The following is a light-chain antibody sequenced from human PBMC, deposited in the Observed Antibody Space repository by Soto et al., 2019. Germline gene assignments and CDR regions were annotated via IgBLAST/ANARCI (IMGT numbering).Light chain of an antibody. CDR3: LLSYSGARPHV. J-gene: IGLJ1*01. CDR1: TGAVTSAHY. V-gene: IGLV7-46*01. CDR2: DTS. Sequence: QAVVTQEPSLTVSPGGTVTLTCGSSTGAVTSAHYPYWFQQKPGQAPRTLIYDTSNKYSWTPARFSGSLLGGKAALTLSGAQPEDEAEYYCLLSYSGARPHVFGSGTKDTDL.